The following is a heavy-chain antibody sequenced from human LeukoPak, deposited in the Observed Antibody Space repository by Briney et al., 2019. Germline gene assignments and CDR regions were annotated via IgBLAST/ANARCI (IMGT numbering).Heavy chain of an antibody. Sequence: GGSLRLSCAASAFTFSNDWMSWVRQAPGKGLEWVSAISNGNTYYADSVRGRFTISRDDSKNMVYLQMNSLRVEDTARYYCVREAGYCASVCLKSNWFDPWGQGTLVTVSS. D-gene: IGHD2-21*02. V-gene: IGHV3-53*01. CDR3: VREAGYCASVCLKSNWFDP. CDR2: ISNGNT. J-gene: IGHJ5*02. CDR1: AFTFSNDW.